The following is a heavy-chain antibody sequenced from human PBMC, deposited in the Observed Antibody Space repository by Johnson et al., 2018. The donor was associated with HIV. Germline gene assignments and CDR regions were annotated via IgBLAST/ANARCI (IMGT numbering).Heavy chain of an antibody. CDR1: GFIFSSYD. J-gene: IGHJ3*02. CDR3: ARGGGVTIFGVEIGLPFDI. D-gene: IGHD3-3*01. V-gene: IGHV3-13*01. CDR2: IGTAGDT. Sequence: VQLVESGGGVVQPGRSLRLSCAASGFIFSSYDMHWVRQATGKGLEWVSAIGTAGDTYYPGSVKGRFTISRENAKNYLYLQMNSLRAEDTALYYCARGGGVTIFGVEIGLPFDIWGQGTMVTVSS.